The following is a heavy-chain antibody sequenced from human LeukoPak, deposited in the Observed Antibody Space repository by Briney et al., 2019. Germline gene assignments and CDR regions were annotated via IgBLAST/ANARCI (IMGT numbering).Heavy chain of an antibody. D-gene: IGHD2-8*01. CDR1: GYTFTSYY. CDR3: ARAGRGLYANYRAFDY. J-gene: IGHJ4*02. CDR2: INPNRGDS. Sequence: ASVKVSCKASGYTFTSYYIHWVQQAPGRGLEWMGWINPNRGDSNYAQKFQDRVTMTSDTSINTAFMELSRLRSDDTAVYYCARAGRGLYANYRAFDYWGQGTLVTVSS. V-gene: IGHV1-2*02.